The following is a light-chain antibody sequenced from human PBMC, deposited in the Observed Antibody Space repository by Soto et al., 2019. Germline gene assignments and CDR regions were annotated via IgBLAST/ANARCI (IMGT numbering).Light chain of an antibody. V-gene: IGKV3-11*01. CDR1: QSVSSN. J-gene: IGKJ5*01. CDR2: ATS. Sequence: EIVMTQSPATLSVSPGERASLSCRASQSVSSNLAWYQQKPGQTPRLLIYATSTRATGIPARFSGSGSGTDFTLTISSLEPEDFAVYYCQQRSNWPPPITFGQGTRLEIK. CDR3: QQRSNWPPPIT.